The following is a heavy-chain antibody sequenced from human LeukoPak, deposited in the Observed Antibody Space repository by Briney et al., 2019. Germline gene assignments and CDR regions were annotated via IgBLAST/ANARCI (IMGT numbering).Heavy chain of an antibody. CDR1: GFTFSSYG. V-gene: IGHV3-30*02. J-gene: IGHJ4*02. D-gene: IGHD2-15*01. CDR3: AKDASGGSCYFDF. Sequence: PGGSLRLSCTASGFTFSSYGMYWVRQAQGKGLGWVASIRYDGSNTYYADSVKGRFTISRDNSKNTLYLQMNSLRAEDTAVYYCAKDASGGSCYFDFWGQGTLVTVSS. CDR2: IRYDGSNT.